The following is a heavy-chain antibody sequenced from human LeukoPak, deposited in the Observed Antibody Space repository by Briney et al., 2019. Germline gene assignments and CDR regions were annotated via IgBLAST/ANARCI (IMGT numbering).Heavy chain of an antibody. Sequence: PSETLSLTCTVSGGSISSYYWSWIRQPPGKGLEWIGYMYYSGSTNYNPSLKSRVTISVDTSRNQVSLKLYSVTAADTAVYYCARQDSSSWYGDWFDPWGQGILVTVSS. CDR3: ARQDSSSWYGDWFDP. CDR2: MYYSGST. CDR1: GGSISSYY. J-gene: IGHJ5*02. D-gene: IGHD6-13*01. V-gene: IGHV4-59*08.